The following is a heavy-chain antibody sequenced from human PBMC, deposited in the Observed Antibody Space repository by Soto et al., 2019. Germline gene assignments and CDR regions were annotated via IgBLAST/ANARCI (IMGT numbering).Heavy chain of an antibody. Sequence: GGSLRLSCAASGFTFSDYYMSWIRQAPGKGLEWVSYISSSGSTIYYADSVKGRFTISRDNAKNSLYLQMNSLRAEDTAVYYCAKGEDDYTSRWSYYYYMDVWGKGTTVTVSS. V-gene: IGHV3-11*01. D-gene: IGHD4-4*01. CDR3: AKGEDDYTSRWSYYYYMDV. CDR2: ISSSGSTI. CDR1: GFTFSDYY. J-gene: IGHJ6*03.